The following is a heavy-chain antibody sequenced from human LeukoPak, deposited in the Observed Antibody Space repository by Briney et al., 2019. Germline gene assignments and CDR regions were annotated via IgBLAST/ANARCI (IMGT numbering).Heavy chain of an antibody. D-gene: IGHD3-22*01. CDR2: MNPNSGNT. J-gene: IGHJ4*02. CDR1: GYTFTSYD. V-gene: IGHV1-8*01. CDR3: ARGGKFYYDSSGYSWGFDY. Sequence: ASVKVSCKASGYTFTSYDINRVRQATGQGLEWMGWMNPNSGNTGYAQKFQGRVTMTRNTSISTAYMELSSLRSEDTAVYYCARGGKFYYDSSGYSWGFDYWGQGTLVTVSS.